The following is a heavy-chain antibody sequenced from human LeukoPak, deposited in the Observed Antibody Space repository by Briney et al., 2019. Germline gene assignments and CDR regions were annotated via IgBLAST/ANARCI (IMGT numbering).Heavy chain of an antibody. CDR1: EFSLGSNY. CDR2: IYSGGST. CDR3: ARGPSGYHNT. V-gene: IGHV3-66*01. J-gene: IGHJ4*02. Sequence: PGGSLRLSCAPSEFSLGSNYMTSVRQAPGKGLEWVSLIYSGGSTYYADSVKGRFTISRHNSKNTLYLQMNSLRAEDTAVYYGARGPSGYHNTGGQGTLVTVSS. D-gene: IGHD5-12*01.